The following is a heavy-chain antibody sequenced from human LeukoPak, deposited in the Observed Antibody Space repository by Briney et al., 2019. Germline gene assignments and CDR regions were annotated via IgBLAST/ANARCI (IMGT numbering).Heavy chain of an antibody. J-gene: IGHJ4*02. CDR3: ARDRYSSGWYGDFDC. Sequence: HTGGSLRLSCAASGFTFNSYAMHWVRQAPGKGLEWVAVISYDGSNKYYADSVKGRFTISRDNTKNTLNLQMNSLRAEDTAVYYCARDRYSSGWYGDFDCWGQGTLVTVSS. CDR1: GFTFNSYA. D-gene: IGHD6-19*01. V-gene: IGHV3-30*04. CDR2: ISYDGSNK.